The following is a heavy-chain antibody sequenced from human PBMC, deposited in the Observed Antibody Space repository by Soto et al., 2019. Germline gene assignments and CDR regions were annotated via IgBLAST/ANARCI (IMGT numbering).Heavy chain of an antibody. CDR1: GGSLTGYY. D-gene: IGHD5-12*01. CDR2: IKDGGST. CDR3: ARGQEGIVATH. Sequence: QVQLQQWGAGLLKPSETLSLTCAVNGGSLTGYYWSWIRQPPGKGLEWIGEIKDGGSTNYSPSLRGRVTISADTSKNHFSLGLNSVTAADTAVYVCARGQEGIVATHWDQGTLVTVSS. J-gene: IGHJ4*02. V-gene: IGHV4-34*01.